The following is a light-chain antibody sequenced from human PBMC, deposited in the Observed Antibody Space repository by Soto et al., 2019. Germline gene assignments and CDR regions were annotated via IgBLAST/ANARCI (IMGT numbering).Light chain of an antibody. V-gene: IGKV3-11*01. J-gene: IGKJ4*01. Sequence: EMVLTQSPATMSLSPGNRATLSCRASESVSRYLAWYQQKPGQAPRLLIYDASNRATGIPARFSGSGSGPDFTLTITSLEPEDLEVYYCQQRSNWPSTFGGGTKVEIK. CDR3: QQRSNWPST. CDR2: DAS. CDR1: ESVSRY.